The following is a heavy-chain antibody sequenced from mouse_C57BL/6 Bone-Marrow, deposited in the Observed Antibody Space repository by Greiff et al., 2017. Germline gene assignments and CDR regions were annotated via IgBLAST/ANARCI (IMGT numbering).Heavy chain of an antibody. J-gene: IGHJ1*03. Sequence: QVQLQQPGAELVKPGASVKLSCKASGYTFTSYWMQWVKQRPGQGLEWIGEIDPSDSYTNYNQKFKGKATLTVDTSSSTAYMQLSSLTSEDSAVYYCSRHYGRSSYWYFDVWGTGTTVTVSS. CDR2: IDPSDSYT. V-gene: IGHV1-50*01. D-gene: IGHD1-1*01. CDR1: GYTFTSYW. CDR3: SRHYGRSSYWYFDV.